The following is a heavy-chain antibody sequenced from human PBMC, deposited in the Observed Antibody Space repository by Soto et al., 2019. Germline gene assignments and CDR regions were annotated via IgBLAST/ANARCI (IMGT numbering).Heavy chain of an antibody. CDR2: MNPNSGNT. D-gene: IGHD4-17*01. CDR3: ASGAYGDYYFDY. V-gene: IGHV1-8*01. J-gene: IGHJ4*02. CDR1: GYTFTSYD. Sequence: QVQLVQSGAEVKKPGASVKVSCKASGYTFTSYDINWVRQATGQGLEWMGWMNPNSGNTGYAQKFQGRVTMTRNTTISTAYMELSSLRCEDTAVYYGASGAYGDYYFDYWVQGTLVTVFS.